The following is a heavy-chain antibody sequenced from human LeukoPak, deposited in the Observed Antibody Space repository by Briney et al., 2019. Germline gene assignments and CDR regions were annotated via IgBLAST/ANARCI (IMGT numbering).Heavy chain of an antibody. Sequence: GGSLRLSCAASGFTFDDYAMHWVRPAPGKGLEWVSLISWDGGSTYYADSVKGRFTISRDNSKNSLYLQMNSLRAEDTALYYCAKAAAGTAPYYFDYWGQGTLVTVSS. J-gene: IGHJ4*02. V-gene: IGHV3-43D*03. CDR2: ISWDGGST. CDR3: AKAAAGTAPYYFDY. D-gene: IGHD6-13*01. CDR1: GFTFDDYA.